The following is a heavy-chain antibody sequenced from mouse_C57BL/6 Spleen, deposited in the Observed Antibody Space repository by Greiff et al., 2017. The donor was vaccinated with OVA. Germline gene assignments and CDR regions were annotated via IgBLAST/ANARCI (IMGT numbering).Heavy chain of an antibody. V-gene: IGHV14-4*01. D-gene: IGHD1-1*01. CDR1: GFNIKDDY. J-gene: IGHJ3*01. CDR2: IDPENGDP. Sequence: EVKLQESGAELVRPGASVKLSCTASGFNIKDDYMHWVKQRPEQGLEWIGWIDPENGDPEYASKFQGKATITADTPSNTAYLQLSSLTSEDTAVYYCTTDYGSPCAYWGQGTLVTVSA. CDR3: TTDYGSPCAY.